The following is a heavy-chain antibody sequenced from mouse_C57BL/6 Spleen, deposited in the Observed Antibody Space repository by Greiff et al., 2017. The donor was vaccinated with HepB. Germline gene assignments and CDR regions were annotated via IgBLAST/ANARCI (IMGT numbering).Heavy chain of an antibody. J-gene: IGHJ2*01. CDR1: GYTFTIYW. V-gene: IGHV1-74*01. CDR2: IHPSDSDT. Sequence: QVQLQQPGAELVKPGASVKVSCKASGYTFTIYWIHWVKQRPGQGLEWIGRIHPSDSDTNYNQKFKGKATLTVDKSSSTADMQLSSLTSEDAAVYYCATAQATFFDYWGQGTTLTVSS. CDR3: ATAQATFFDY. D-gene: IGHD3-2*02.